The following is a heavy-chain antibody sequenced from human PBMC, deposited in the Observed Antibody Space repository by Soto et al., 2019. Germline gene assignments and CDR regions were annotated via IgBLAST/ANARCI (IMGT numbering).Heavy chain of an antibody. J-gene: IGHJ4*02. V-gene: IGHV4-30-2*01. Sequence: SETLSLTCTVSNDSISGGGYSWSWIRQPPGKGLQWIGYIYHSGRTYYNPSLRSRVTISVDRSKNQFSLNLSSMSAADTAVYYCARGNFQYYFDYWGQGALVTVS. CDR2: IYHSGRT. D-gene: IGHD1-1*01. CDR3: ARGNFQYYFDY. CDR1: NDSISGGGYS.